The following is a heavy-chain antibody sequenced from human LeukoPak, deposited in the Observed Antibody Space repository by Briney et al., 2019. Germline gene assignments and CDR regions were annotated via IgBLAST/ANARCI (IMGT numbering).Heavy chain of an antibody. CDR1: GGSISSYY. Sequence: SETLSLTCTVSGGSISSYYWSWIRQPPGKGLEWIGYIHHSGSTNYNPSLNSRVTISLDTSKNHFSLRLTSVTAADTAVYFCAKGPREGTEYNYFDPWGQGTLVTVSS. CDR2: IHHSGST. CDR3: AKGPREGTEYNYFDP. D-gene: IGHD1-1*01. J-gene: IGHJ5*02. V-gene: IGHV4-59*01.